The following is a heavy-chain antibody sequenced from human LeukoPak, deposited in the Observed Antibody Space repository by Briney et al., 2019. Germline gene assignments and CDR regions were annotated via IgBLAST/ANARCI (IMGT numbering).Heavy chain of an antibody. V-gene: IGHV3-48*01. CDR1: GFTFSTYS. CDR3: AREPPLGSTILRGVRIYYGMDV. J-gene: IGHJ6*02. CDR2: ISGSGSTI. D-gene: IGHD3-10*01. Sequence: GGSLRLSCAASGFTFSTYSMNWVGQAPGKGLEWVLHISGSGSTIYYADSVKGRFTISRDAAKNSLYLQMNSLRAEDTAVYYCAREPPLGSTILRGVRIYYGMDVWGQGTTVTVSS.